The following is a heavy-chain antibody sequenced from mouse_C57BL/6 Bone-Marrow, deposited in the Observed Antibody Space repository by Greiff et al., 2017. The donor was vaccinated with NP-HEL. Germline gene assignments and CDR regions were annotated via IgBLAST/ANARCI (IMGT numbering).Heavy chain of an antibody. CDR2: IHPNSGST. D-gene: IGHD2-4*01. J-gene: IGHJ4*01. V-gene: IGHV1-64*01. CDR3: ASDDYTYAMDY. CDR1: GYTFTSYW. Sequence: QVQLKQPGAELVKPGASVKLSCKASGYTFTSYWMHWVKQRPGQGLEWIGMIHPNSGSTNYNEKFKSKATLTVDKSSSTAYMQLSSLTSEDSAVYYCASDDYTYAMDYWGQGTSVTVSS.